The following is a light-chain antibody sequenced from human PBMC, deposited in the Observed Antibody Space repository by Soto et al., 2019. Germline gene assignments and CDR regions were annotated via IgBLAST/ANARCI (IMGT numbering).Light chain of an antibody. CDR2: GAS. J-gene: IGKJ1*01. Sequence: EIVRTQSPATLSVSPGERATLSCRASQSVSNNLAWYQQKAGQAPRLLIYGASTRATGIPARFSGSGSGTEFTLTISRLQSEDFAVYYCQQYNNWPPWTFGQWTKVEIK. V-gene: IGKV3-15*01. CDR3: QQYNNWPPWT. CDR1: QSVSNN.